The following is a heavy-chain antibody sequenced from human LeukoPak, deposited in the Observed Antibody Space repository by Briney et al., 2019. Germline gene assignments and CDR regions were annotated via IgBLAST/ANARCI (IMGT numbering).Heavy chain of an antibody. CDR2: ISGSGGST. V-gene: IGHV3-23*01. CDR1: GFTFSSYA. Sequence: GGSLRLSCAASGFTFSSYAMSWVRQAPGKGLEWVSAISGSGGSTYYADSVKGRFTISRDNSKNTLYLQVNSLRAEDTAIYYCAREDDWNYEDYWGQGTLVTVSS. D-gene: IGHD1-7*01. J-gene: IGHJ4*02. CDR3: AREDDWNYEDY.